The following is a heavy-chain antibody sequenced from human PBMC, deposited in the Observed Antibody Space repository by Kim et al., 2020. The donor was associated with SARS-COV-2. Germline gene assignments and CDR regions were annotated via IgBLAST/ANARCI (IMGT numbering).Heavy chain of an antibody. Sequence: GGSLRLSCAASGFTFSSYAMSWVRQAPGKGLEWVSAISGSGGSTYYADSVKGRFTISRDNSKNTLYLQMNSLRAEDTAVYYCAKAETYYYDSSGYFYWGQGTLVTVSS. CDR1: GFTFSSYA. CDR2: ISGSGGST. J-gene: IGHJ4*02. V-gene: IGHV3-23*01. D-gene: IGHD3-22*01. CDR3: AKAETYYYDSSGYFY.